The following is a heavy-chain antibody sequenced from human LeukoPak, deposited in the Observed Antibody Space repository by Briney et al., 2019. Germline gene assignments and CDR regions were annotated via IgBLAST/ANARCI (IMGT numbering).Heavy chain of an antibody. Sequence: PSETLSLTCAVYGGSFSDYYWSWIRQPPGKGLEWIGEINHSGSTNYNPSLKSRVTISVDTSKSQFSLNLYSVTAADTAVYYCARGPRYYYDSSGRIDYWGQGTLVTVSS. J-gene: IGHJ4*02. CDR3: ARGPRYYYDSSGRIDY. D-gene: IGHD3-22*01. V-gene: IGHV4-34*01. CDR1: GGSFSDYY. CDR2: INHSGST.